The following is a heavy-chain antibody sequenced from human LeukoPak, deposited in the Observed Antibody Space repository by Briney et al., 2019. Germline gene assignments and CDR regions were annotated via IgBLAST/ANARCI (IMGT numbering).Heavy chain of an antibody. CDR3: ASLYRAATRAGLAY. J-gene: IGHJ4*02. Sequence: ASVKVSCKASGYTFTSYGFSWVRQAPGQGLEWMGRIIPILGIANYAQKFQGRVTITADKSTSTAYMELSSLRSEDTAVYYCASLYRAATRAGLAYWGQGTLVTVSS. CDR1: GYTFTSYG. CDR2: IIPILGIA. V-gene: IGHV1-69*04. D-gene: IGHD6-25*01.